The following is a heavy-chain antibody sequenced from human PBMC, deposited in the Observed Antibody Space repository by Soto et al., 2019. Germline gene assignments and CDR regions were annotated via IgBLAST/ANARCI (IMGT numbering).Heavy chain of an antibody. D-gene: IGHD6-6*01. CDR2: IYYSGST. CDR3: ARGVYSSSSSYYYMDV. CDR1: GGSISSGGYY. J-gene: IGHJ6*03. Sequence: QVQLQESGPGLVKPSQTLSLTCTVSGGSISSGGYYWSWIRQHPGKGLEWIGYIYYSGSTYYNPSLKSRVTISVDTSKNQFSLKLSSVTAADTAVYYCARGVYSSSSSYYYMDVWGKGTTVTVSS. V-gene: IGHV4-31*03.